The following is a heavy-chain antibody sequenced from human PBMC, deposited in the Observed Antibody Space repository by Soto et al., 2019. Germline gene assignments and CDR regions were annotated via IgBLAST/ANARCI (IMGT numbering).Heavy chain of an antibody. J-gene: IGHJ6*02. V-gene: IGHV3-33*01. CDR2: IWYDGSNK. CDR3: ARDGGDIAVAGNFYYYYGMDV. D-gene: IGHD6-19*01. Sequence: GGSLRLSCAASGFTFSSYGMHWVRQAPGKGLEWVAVIWYDGSNKYYADSVKGRFTISRDNSKNTLYLQMNSLRAEDTAVYYCARDGGDIAVAGNFYYYYGMDVWGQGTTVTVSS. CDR1: GFTFSSYG.